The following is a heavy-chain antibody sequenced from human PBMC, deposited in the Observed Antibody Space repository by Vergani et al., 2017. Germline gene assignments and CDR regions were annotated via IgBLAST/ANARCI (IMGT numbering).Heavy chain of an antibody. CDR1: GFSFRNAW. V-gene: IGHV3-15*07. Sequence: EVQLVESGGGIVKPGGSLRLSCVASGFSFRNAWMNWVRRTPGKGLEWVGRIKSTFDRGTTDYAAAVKGRFTISRDDSKNTLFLQMNGLKTEDIGVYYCTTDXRYCGDGSCYWLRDHHYYGMDVWGQGTTVTASS. D-gene: IGHD2-21*01. J-gene: IGHJ6*02. CDR3: TTDXRYCGDGSCYWLRDHHYYGMDV. CDR2: IKSTFDRGTT.